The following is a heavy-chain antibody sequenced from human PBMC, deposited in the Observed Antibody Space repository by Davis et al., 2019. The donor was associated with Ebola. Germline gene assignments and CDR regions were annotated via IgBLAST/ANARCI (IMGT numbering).Heavy chain of an antibody. CDR3: ARGGIVGATGWFDP. CDR2: IKQDGSEK. D-gene: IGHD1-26*01. V-gene: IGHV3-7*01. J-gene: IGHJ5*02. Sequence: GESLKISCAASGFTFSSYWMSWVRQAPGKGLEWVANIKQDGSEKYYVDSVKGRFTISRDNAKNSLYLQMNSLRAEDTAVYYCARGGIVGATGWFDPWGQGTLVTVSS. CDR1: GFTFSSYW.